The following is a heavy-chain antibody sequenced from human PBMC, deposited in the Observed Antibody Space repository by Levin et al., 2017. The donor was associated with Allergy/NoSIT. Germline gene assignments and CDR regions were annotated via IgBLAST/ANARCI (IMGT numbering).Heavy chain of an antibody. Sequence: LPGGSLRLSCAASGFTFTTYHAISWVRQTPGKGLEWVCGISGSGDSTHYAASVKGRFIISRDNSKHTIFLQMNSLKVEDTAVFYCAKLPAPDPRILSDAFDVWGQGTVVTVSS. V-gene: IGHV3-23*01. J-gene: IGHJ3*01. CDR2: ISGSGDST. D-gene: IGHD2/OR15-2a*01. CDR3: AKLPAPDPRILSDAFDV. CDR1: GFTFTTYHA.